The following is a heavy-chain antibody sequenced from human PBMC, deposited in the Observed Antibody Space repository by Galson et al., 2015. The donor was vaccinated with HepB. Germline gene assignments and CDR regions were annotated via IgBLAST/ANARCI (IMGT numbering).Heavy chain of an antibody. CDR3: AKPSARFRAFSSSFNYYYGMDV. Sequence: SLRLSCAASGFTFSDYAMSWVRQAPGKGLEWVPSISGSSSYTYYGDSVKGRFTISRDNSKNTLFLQMNSLRDEDTALYYCAKPSARFRAFSSSFNYYYGMDVWGQGTTVTVSS. D-gene: IGHD2-2*01. V-gene: IGHV3-23*01. CDR2: ISGSSSYT. CDR1: GFTFSDYA. J-gene: IGHJ6*02.